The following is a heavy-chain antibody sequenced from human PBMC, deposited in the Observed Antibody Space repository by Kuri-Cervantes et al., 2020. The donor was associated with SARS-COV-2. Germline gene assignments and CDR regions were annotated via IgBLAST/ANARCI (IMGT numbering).Heavy chain of an antibody. J-gene: IGHJ6*03. CDR3: ARDGRVYYDFWSGYPPEVHYYYMDV. CDR1: GGTFSSHA. D-gene: IGHD3-3*01. Sequence: SVKVSCKASGGTFSSHAISWVRQAPGQGLEWMGRIIPILGTANYAQKFQGRVTITADKSTSTAYMELSSLRSEDTAVYYCARDGRVYYDFWSGYPPEVHYYYMDVWGKGTTVTVSS. V-gene: IGHV1-69*04. CDR2: IIPILGTA.